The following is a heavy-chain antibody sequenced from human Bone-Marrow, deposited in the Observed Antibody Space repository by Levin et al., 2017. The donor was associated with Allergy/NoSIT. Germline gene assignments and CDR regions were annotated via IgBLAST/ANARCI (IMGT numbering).Heavy chain of an antibody. CDR1: GASISGGGYH. J-gene: IGHJ4*02. CDR3: AREDGSTFAS. Sequence: SETLSLTCTVSGASISGGGYHWSWIRQHAGKGLEWIGYIYYSGSTYYNPSLKSRVMISVDTSKNQFSLKVSSTTAADTAVYYCAREDGSTFASWGQGTLVTVSS. D-gene: IGHD2-2*03. CDR2: IYYSGST. V-gene: IGHV4-31*03.